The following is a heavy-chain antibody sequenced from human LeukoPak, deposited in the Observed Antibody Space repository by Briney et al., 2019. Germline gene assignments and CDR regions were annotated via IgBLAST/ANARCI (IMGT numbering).Heavy chain of an antibody. CDR3: ARGTGPIDH. CDR2: MSPHSGNA. J-gene: IGHJ4*02. CDR1: GYTFSIYD. Sequence: ASVKVSCKASGYTFSIYDINRVRQATGQGLEWMGWMSPHSGNAGYAQRFQGRISMTRNTSITTAYMELSSLRSDDTAVYYCARGTGPIDHWGQGTLVTVSS. D-gene: IGHD2-8*02. V-gene: IGHV1-8*01.